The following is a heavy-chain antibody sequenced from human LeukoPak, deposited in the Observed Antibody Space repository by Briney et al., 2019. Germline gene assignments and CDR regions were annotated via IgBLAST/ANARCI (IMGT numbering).Heavy chain of an antibody. CDR1: GYTFTSYG. J-gene: IGHJ5*02. V-gene: IGHV1-18*01. D-gene: IGHD2-2*01. CDR2: ISAYNGNT. Sequence: ASVKVSCKASGYTFTSYGISWVRQAPGQGLEWMGWISAYNGNTNYAQKLQGRVTMTTDTSTSTAYMELRSLRSDDTAVYYCARSPLGYCSSTSCYQEFDPWGQGTLVTVSS. CDR3: ARSPLGYCSSTSCYQEFDP.